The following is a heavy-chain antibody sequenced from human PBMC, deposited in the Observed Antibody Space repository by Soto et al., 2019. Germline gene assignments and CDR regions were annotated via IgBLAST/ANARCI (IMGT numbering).Heavy chain of an antibody. CDR2: IYYSGST. CDR1: GGSISTYY. V-gene: IGHV4-59*01. D-gene: IGHD5-18*01. Sequence: SGTLSLTCTVSGGSISTYYWSWIRQPPGKGLEWIGYIYYSGSTSYNPSLKSRVTISVDTSKNQFSLKLRSVTAADTAVYYCARVIQLCRWELGYWGQGTLVTVSS. J-gene: IGHJ4*02. CDR3: ARVIQLCRWELGY.